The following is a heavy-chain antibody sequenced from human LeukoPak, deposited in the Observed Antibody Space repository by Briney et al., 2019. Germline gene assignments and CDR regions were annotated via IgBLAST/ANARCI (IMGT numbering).Heavy chain of an antibody. V-gene: IGHV1-2*02. CDR1: GYTFTDYY. Sequence: ASVKVSCKASGYTFTDYYMHWVRQAPGQGLEWMGWINPNSGGTNFAQNFQGRVTMNRDTSISTAYMGLSRLRSDDTAVYYCARYGSWFDPWGQGTLVTVSS. J-gene: IGHJ5*02. CDR3: ARYGSWFDP. CDR2: INPNSGGT. D-gene: IGHD4-17*01.